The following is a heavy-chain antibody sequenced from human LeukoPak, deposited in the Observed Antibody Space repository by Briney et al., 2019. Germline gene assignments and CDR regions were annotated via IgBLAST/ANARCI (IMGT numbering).Heavy chain of an antibody. D-gene: IGHD3-10*01. CDR3: ARVVVRGVIPRNAFDI. J-gene: IGHJ3*02. V-gene: IGHV4-61*02. Sequence: SETLSLTCTVSGGSISSGSYYWSWIRQPAGKGLEWIGRIYTSGSTNYNPSLKSRVTISVDTSKNQFSLKLSSVTAADTAVYYCARVVVRGVIPRNAFDIWGQGTMVTVSS. CDR1: GGSISSGSYY. CDR2: IYTSGST.